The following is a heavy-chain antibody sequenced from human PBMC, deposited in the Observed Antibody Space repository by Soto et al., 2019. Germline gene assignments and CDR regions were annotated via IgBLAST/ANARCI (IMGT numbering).Heavy chain of an antibody. V-gene: IGHV3-23*01. CDR3: ARLIAAGGTDY. D-gene: IGHD6-13*01. J-gene: IGHJ4*02. CDR2: IGGGGT. CDR1: GFTFSSYA. Sequence: GGSLRLSCAASGFTFSSYAMTWVRQAPGKGLEWVSSIGGGGTYYADSVKGRFTISRDNSKNTLCLQMNSLRAEDTAAYYCARLIAAGGTDYWGQGTLVTVSS.